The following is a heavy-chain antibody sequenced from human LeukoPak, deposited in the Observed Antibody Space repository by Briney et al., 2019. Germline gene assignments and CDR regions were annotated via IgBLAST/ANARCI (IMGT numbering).Heavy chain of an antibody. CDR1: GGSISSYY. V-gene: IGHV4-59*08. D-gene: IGHD1-26*01. J-gene: IGHJ6*03. CDR2: IYYSGST. Sequence: SETLSLACTVSGGSISSYYWSWIRQPPGKGLEWIGYIYYSGSTNYNPSLKSRVTISVDTSKNQFSLKLSSVTAADTAVYYCARHSGSYSGYYYYMDVWGKGTTVTVSS. CDR3: ARHSGSYSGYYYYMDV.